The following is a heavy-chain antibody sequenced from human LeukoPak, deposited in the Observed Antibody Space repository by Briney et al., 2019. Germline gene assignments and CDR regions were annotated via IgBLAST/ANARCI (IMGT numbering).Heavy chain of an antibody. CDR1: GSTFSSYW. D-gene: IGHD4/OR15-4a*01. Sequence: GGSLRLSCAASGSTFSSYWMSWVRQAPGKGLEWVANIKQDGSEKYYVDSVKGRFTISRDNAKNSLYLQMNSLRAEDTAVYYCARGAPPADYYYYMDVWGKGTTVTVSS. J-gene: IGHJ6*03. V-gene: IGHV3-7*01. CDR3: ARGAPPADYYYYMDV. CDR2: IKQDGSEK.